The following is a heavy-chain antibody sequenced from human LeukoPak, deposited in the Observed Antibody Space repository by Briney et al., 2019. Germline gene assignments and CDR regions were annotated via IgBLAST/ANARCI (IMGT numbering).Heavy chain of an antibody. J-gene: IGHJ4*02. CDR3: ARESQGGSEF. D-gene: IGHD5-12*01. V-gene: IGHV3-53*04. CDR2: IYSGGST. Sequence: GGSLRLSCAASGFTVSSNYMSWVRQAPGKGLGWVSVIYSGGSTYYADSVKGRFTISRHNSKNTLYLQMGSLTAADTAMYYCARESQGGSEFWGQGTLVTVSS. CDR1: GFTVSSNY.